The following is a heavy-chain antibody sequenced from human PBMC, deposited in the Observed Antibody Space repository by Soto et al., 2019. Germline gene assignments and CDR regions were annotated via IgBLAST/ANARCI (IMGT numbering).Heavy chain of an antibody. J-gene: IGHJ4*02. Sequence: VQLVESGGAVVQPGTSLRLSCAASGVAFSTYGVHWVHQAPGKGLEWVAILSYDGHNEYYTDSVKGRFTISRDTSRNTLYLQMDRLRADDTAMYYCAKDRGFGEYLFDSWGQGTLVTVSS. CDR2: LSYDGHNE. CDR1: GVAFSTYG. CDR3: AKDRGFGEYLFDS. D-gene: IGHD3-10*01. V-gene: IGHV3-30*18.